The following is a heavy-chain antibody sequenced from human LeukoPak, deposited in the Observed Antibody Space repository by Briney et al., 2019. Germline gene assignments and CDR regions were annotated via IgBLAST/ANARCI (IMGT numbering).Heavy chain of an antibody. CDR3: AKVARLLWFGESPNWFDP. D-gene: IGHD3-10*01. J-gene: IGHJ5*02. Sequence: GGSLRLSCAASGFTFSSYAMSWVCQAPGKGLEWVSAISGSGGSTYYADSVKGRFTISRDNSKNTLYLQMNSLRAEDTAVYYCAKVARLLWFGESPNWFDPWGQGTLVTVSS. CDR1: GFTFSSYA. CDR2: ISGSGGST. V-gene: IGHV3-23*01.